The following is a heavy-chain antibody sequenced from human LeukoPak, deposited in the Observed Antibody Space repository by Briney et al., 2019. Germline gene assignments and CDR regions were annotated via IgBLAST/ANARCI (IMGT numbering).Heavy chain of an antibody. D-gene: IGHD2-2*01. CDR1: GFIVSNNY. CDR2: IYSGGST. Sequence: PGGSLRLSCAASGFIVSNNYMSWVRQAPGKGLEWVSVIYSGGSTYYADSVKGRFTISRDNSKNTLCLQMNSLRAEDTAVYYCARGLVPDYYYYYYMDVWGKGTTVTVSS. J-gene: IGHJ6*03. V-gene: IGHV3-66*02. CDR3: ARGLVPDYYYYYYMDV.